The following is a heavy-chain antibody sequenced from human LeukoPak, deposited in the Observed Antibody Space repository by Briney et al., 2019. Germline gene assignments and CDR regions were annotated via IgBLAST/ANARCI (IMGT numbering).Heavy chain of an antibody. CDR3: AMVATLSWYFDY. D-gene: IGHD5-12*01. V-gene: IGHV3-30*02. J-gene: IGHJ4*02. Sequence: GGSLRLSCVAPGLTLSNYWMSWVRQAPGKGLEWVAFIRYDGSNKYYADSVKGRFTISRDNSKNTLYLQMNSLRAEDTAVYYCAMVATLSWYFDYWGQGTLVTVSS. CDR1: GLTLSNYW. CDR2: IRYDGSNK.